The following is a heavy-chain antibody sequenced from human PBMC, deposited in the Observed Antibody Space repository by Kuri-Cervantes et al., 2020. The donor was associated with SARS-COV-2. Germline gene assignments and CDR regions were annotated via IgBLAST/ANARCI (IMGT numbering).Heavy chain of an antibody. CDR2: IRSKAYGGTT. Sequence: GESLKISCTASGFTFGDYAMSWVRQAPGKGLEWVGFIRSKAYGGTTEYAASVKGRFTISRDDSKSIAYLQMNSLKTEDTAVYYCTREGYCDSSGYYPFDYWGQGTLVTVSS. D-gene: IGHD3-22*01. V-gene: IGHV3-49*04. CDR1: GFTFGDYA. J-gene: IGHJ4*02. CDR3: TREGYCDSSGYYPFDY.